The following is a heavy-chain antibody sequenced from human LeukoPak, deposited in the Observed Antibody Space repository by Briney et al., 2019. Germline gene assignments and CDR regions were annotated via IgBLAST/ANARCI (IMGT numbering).Heavy chain of an antibody. CDR3: AKIPREYCSSTSCYTDVGY. CDR2: ISGSGGST. Sequence: PGGSLRLSCAASGSTFSNYAMSWVRQAPGKGLEWVSAISGSGGSTYYADSVKGRFTISRDNSKNTLYLQMNSLRAEDTAVYYCAKIPREYCSSTSCYTDVGYWGQGTLVTVSS. V-gene: IGHV3-23*01. D-gene: IGHD2-2*02. J-gene: IGHJ4*02. CDR1: GSTFSNYA.